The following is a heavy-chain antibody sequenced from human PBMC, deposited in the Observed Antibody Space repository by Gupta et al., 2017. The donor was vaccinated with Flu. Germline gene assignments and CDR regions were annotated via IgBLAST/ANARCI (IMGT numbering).Heavy chain of an antibody. Sequence: QVHLQESGPRLVKPSETLSLTCTVSGDSITSYYWSWIRQAPGKGLEWIGCMFYSGVTNYNPSLKSRVTMSIDTSKNQFSLNLSSVTAADTAVYFCTRDLDWKDDYWFDPWGQGTLVTVSS. CDR3: TRDLDWKDDYWFDP. CDR2: MFYSGVT. CDR1: GDSITSYY. D-gene: IGHD1-1*01. J-gene: IGHJ5*02. V-gene: IGHV4-59*01.